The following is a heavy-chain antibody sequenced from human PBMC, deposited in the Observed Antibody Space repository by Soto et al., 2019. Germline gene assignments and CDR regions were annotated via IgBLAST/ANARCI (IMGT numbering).Heavy chain of an antibody. Sequence: PGGSLRLSCAASGFTFNDYAMSWVRQAPGKGLEWVSGISGSGGSTFYADSVKGRFSISRDNSKNTLYLQMNSLRAEDTAVYFCAKSRDGYNFYFYYGMDVWGQGTAVTVSS. CDR1: GFTFNDYA. V-gene: IGHV3-23*01. J-gene: IGHJ6*02. CDR2: ISGSGGST. D-gene: IGHD5-12*01. CDR3: AKSRDGYNFYFYYGMDV.